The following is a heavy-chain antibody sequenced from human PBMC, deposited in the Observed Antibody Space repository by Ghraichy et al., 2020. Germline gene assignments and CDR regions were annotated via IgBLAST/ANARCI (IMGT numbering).Heavy chain of an antibody. D-gene: IGHD3-22*01. CDR3: ARELRYDSSGPDAFDI. J-gene: IGHJ3*02. CDR1: GFTFSSYS. Sequence: GESLNISCAASGFTFSSYSMNWVRQAPGKGLEWVSSISSSSSYIYYADSVKGRFTISRDNAKNSLYLQMNSLRAEDTAVYYCARELRYDSSGPDAFDIWGQGTMVTVSS. CDR2: ISSSSSYI. V-gene: IGHV3-21*01.